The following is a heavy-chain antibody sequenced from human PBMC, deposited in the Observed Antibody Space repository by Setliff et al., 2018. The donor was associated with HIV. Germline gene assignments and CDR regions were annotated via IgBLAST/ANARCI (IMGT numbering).Heavy chain of an antibody. J-gene: IGHJ3*02. CDR3: ARNVDRGGAFDI. CDR1: GFAFNEHW. V-gene: IGHV3-74*01. CDR2: INSFGSVT. D-gene: IGHD3-10*01. Sequence: PGGSLRLSCAASGFAFNEHWMHWVRQSPGKGLMWVARINSFGSVTNYADSVKGRFTVTRNNAKKTLYLHVNSLRVDDTAVYYCARNVDRGGAFDIWGQGTMVTVS.